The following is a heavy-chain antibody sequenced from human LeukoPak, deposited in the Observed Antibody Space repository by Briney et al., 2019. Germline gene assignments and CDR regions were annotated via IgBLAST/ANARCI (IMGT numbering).Heavy chain of an antibody. Sequence: SETLSLTCTVSGGSISSSSYYWGWIRQPPGKGLGWIGSIYYSGSTYYNPSLKSRVTISVDTSKNQFSLKLSSVTAADTAVYYCARDRYYYDSSGYYQLDYWGQGTLVTASS. CDR2: IYYSGST. J-gene: IGHJ4*02. V-gene: IGHV4-39*07. D-gene: IGHD3-22*01. CDR1: GGSISSSSYY. CDR3: ARDRYYYDSSGYYQLDY.